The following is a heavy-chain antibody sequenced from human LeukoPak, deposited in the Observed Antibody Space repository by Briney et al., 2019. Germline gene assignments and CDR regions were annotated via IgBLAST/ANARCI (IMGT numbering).Heavy chain of an antibody. V-gene: IGHV3-74*01. CDR2: VNREGTTT. J-gene: IGHJ4*02. D-gene: IGHD3-9*01. CDR1: GFTFSTYW. Sequence: PGGSLRLSCAASGFTFSTYWMHWVRQVPGKGLVWVSRVNREGTTTAYADSVKGRFTISRDNDKNTLYLQMNSLRVEDTALYYCARDVDWILFDYWGQGTMVTVSS. CDR3: ARDVDWILFDY.